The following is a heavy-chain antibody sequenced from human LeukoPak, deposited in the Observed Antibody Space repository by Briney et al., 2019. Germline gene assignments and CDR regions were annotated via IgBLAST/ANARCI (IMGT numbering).Heavy chain of an antibody. D-gene: IGHD3-3*01. CDR1: GDSISSGGHY. CDR3: ARDRVVGDRTGNVDV. CDR2: IYYTGST. J-gene: IGHJ6*02. Sequence: SETLSLTCTVSGDSISSGGHYWSWIRQHPGKGLEWIGYIYYTGSTYYNPSLKSRVTISVDKPKILFSLKLSSVTAADTAIYYCARDRVVGDRTGNVDVWGQGTTVTVSS. V-gene: IGHV4-31*03.